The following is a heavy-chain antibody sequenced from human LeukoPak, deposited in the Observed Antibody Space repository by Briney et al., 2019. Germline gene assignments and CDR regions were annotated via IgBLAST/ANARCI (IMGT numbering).Heavy chain of an antibody. D-gene: IGHD2-21*02. J-gene: IGHJ3*01. Sequence: SQTLSLTCTVSGGSISSYYWNWIRQPPGEGLEWIGYIYYTGSSNYNPSLKSRVTISLDTSKNQFSLKLSSVTAADTAVYYCVRRVVVVTANDKSDAFDVWGQGTVVTVSS. CDR1: GGSISSYY. CDR3: VRRVVVVTANDKSDAFDV. V-gene: IGHV4-59*01. CDR2: IYYTGSS.